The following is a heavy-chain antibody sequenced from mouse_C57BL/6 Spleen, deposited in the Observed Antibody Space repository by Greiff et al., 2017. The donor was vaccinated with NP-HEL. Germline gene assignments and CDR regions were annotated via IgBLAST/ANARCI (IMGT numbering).Heavy chain of an antibody. CDR2: IYPGDGDT. Sequence: VQLQQSGPELVKPGASVKISCKASGYAFSSSWMNWVKQRPGKGLEWIGRIYPGDGDTNYNGKFKGKATLTADKSSSTAYMQLSSLTSEDSAVYFWARPTYSNAWFAYWGQRTLVTVSA. D-gene: IGHD2-5*01. J-gene: IGHJ3*01. CDR3: ARPTYSNAWFAY. V-gene: IGHV1-82*01. CDR1: GYAFSSSW.